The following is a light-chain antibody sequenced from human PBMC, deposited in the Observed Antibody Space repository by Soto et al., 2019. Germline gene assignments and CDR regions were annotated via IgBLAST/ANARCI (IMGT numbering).Light chain of an antibody. V-gene: IGKV3-11*01. CDR3: QQRSNWPPT. CDR2: DAS. Sequence: EIVLTQSPATLSLSPGERATLSCRASQSVSSYLAWYPQKPGQAPRPLIYDASNRATGIPARFSGSGSGTDFPLPISSLEPEDFALYYCQQRSNWPPTFGQGTRLEIK. J-gene: IGKJ5*01. CDR1: QSVSSY.